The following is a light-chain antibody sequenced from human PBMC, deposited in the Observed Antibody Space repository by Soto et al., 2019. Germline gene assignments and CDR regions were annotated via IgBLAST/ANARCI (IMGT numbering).Light chain of an antibody. CDR2: EVT. CDR3: SSYASSSTWL. Sequence: QSALTQPASVSASPGQSITISCTGTSSDVGAYNYVSWYQQHPGKAPKLMIYEVTNRPSGVSNRFSGSKSGNTASLPISGLQPEDEANYYCSSYASSSTWLFGGGTKVTVL. CDR1: SSDVGAYNY. J-gene: IGLJ3*02. V-gene: IGLV2-14*01.